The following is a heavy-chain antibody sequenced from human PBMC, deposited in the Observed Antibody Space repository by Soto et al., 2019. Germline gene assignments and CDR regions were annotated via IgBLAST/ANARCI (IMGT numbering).Heavy chain of an antibody. D-gene: IGHD1-7*01. V-gene: IGHV3-21*01. CDR3: ARIRNYVYRFFDY. CDR2: ISSSSSYI. CDR1: GFTFSSYS. J-gene: IGHJ4*02. Sequence: PGGSLRLSCAASGFTFSSYSMNWVRQAPGKGLEWVSSISSSSSYIYYADSVKGRVTISVDTSKNQFSLKLSSVTAADTAVYYCARIRNYVYRFFDYWGQGTLVTVSS.